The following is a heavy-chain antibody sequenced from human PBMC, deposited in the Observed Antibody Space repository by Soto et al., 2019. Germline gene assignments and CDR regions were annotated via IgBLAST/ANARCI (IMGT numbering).Heavy chain of an antibody. J-gene: IGHJ4*02. Sequence: PGESLKISCRASGYIFTTYWIAWVRQMPGKGLEWIGIINPTDSDTRYSPSFQGQVTISADKSISTTYLQWSSLKASDTAIYYCARQWNFDHWGQGTLVT. CDR2: INPTDSDT. V-gene: IGHV5-51*01. D-gene: IGHD5-12*01. CDR1: GYIFTTYW. CDR3: ARQWNFDH.